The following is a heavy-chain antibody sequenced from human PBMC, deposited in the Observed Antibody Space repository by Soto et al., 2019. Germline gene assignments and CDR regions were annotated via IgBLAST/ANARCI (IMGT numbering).Heavy chain of an antibody. J-gene: IGHJ6*02. Sequence: SVKVSCKASGGTFSSYAISWVRQAPGQGLEWMGGIIPIFGTANYAQKFQGRVTITADESTSTAYMELSSLGSEDTAVYYCARVYLGYCSSTSCYTDYYYYYGMDVWGQGTTVTVSS. CDR3: ARVYLGYCSSTSCYTDYYYYYGMDV. D-gene: IGHD2-2*02. V-gene: IGHV1-69*13. CDR1: GGTFSSYA. CDR2: IIPIFGTA.